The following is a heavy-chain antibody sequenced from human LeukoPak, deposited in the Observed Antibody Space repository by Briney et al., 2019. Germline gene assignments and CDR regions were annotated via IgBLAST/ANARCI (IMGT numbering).Heavy chain of an antibody. Sequence: EGSLRLSCAASGFTVSTNYMTWVRQAPGKGLEWVSVIYSGGSTYYADSVKGRFTISRDNSKNTLYLQMNSLRVEDTAVYYCARVLTGYSPYDAFDIWGQGTMVTVSS. CDR3: ARVLTGYSPYDAFDI. CDR1: GFTVSTNY. D-gene: IGHD3-9*01. V-gene: IGHV3-66*01. J-gene: IGHJ3*02. CDR2: IYSGGST.